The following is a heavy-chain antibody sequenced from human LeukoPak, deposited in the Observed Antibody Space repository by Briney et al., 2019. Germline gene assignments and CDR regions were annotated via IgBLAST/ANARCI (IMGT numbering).Heavy chain of an antibody. D-gene: IGHD6-13*01. J-gene: IGHJ4*02. Sequence: SETLSLTCTVYGGSFNRYFYSWIRQPPGKGLEWIGYIYYSGSTNYNPSLKSRVTISVDTSKNQFSLKLSSVTAADTAVYYCARGRVAAAEWGQGTLVTVSS. CDR3: ARGRVAAAE. V-gene: IGHV4-59*01. CDR2: IYYSGST. CDR1: GGSFNRYF.